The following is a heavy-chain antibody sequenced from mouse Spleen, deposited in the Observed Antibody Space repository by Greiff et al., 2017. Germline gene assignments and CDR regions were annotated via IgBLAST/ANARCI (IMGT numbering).Heavy chain of an antibody. CDR3: TGDAY. Sequence: EVKLMESGGGLVQPGGSLKLSCDASGFTFSNYWMNWVRQSPEKGLEWVAQIRLKSDNYATHYAVSVKGRFTISRDDSKSSVYLQMNNLTGEDTGIYYDTGDAYWGQGTLVTVSA. CDR1: GFTFSNYW. J-gene: IGHJ3*01. CDR2: IRLKSDNYAT. V-gene: IGHV6-3*01.